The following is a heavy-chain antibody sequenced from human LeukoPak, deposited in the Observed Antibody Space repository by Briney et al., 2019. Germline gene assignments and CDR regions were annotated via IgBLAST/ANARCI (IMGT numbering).Heavy chain of an antibody. J-gene: IGHJ6*03. V-gene: IGHV4-4*02. Sequence: GSLRLSCAASGFTFSSYWMSWVRQAPGKGLEWLGNIYSRGNTYYKPSLRSRVTISIDTSKNQFSLRLTSVTAAGTAGYYCARDLETTVTMRGMDLWGKGPALTVPS. D-gene: IGHD4-17*01. CDR3: ARDLETTVTMRGMDL. CDR2: IYSRGNT. CDR1: GFTFSSYW.